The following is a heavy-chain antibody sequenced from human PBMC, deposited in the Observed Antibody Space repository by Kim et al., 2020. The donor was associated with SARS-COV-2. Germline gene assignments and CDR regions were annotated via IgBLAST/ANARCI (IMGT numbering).Heavy chain of an antibody. V-gene: IGHV3-48*04. D-gene: IGHD6-13*01. CDR1: GFTFSSYS. CDR2: ISSSSSTI. J-gene: IGHJ6*02. Sequence: GGSLRLSCAASGFTFSSYSMNWVRQAPGKGLEWVSYISSSSSTIYYADSVKGRFTISRDNAKNSLYLQMNSLRAEDTAVYSCAREPPGPGTLALQLDYYYGMDVWGQGTTVTVSS. CDR3: AREPPGPGTLALQLDYYYGMDV.